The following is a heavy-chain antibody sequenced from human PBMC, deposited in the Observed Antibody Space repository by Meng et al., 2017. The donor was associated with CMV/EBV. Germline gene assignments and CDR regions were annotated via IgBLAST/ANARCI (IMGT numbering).Heavy chain of an antibody. D-gene: IGHD2-2*01. Sequence: GESLKISCAASGFTFSNAWMSWVRQAPGKGLEWVGRIKSKTDGGTTDYAAPVKGRFTISRDDSKNTLYLHMNSLKTEDTAVYYCTSELGYCSSTSCYVDYWGQGTLVTVSS. V-gene: IGHV3-15*01. J-gene: IGHJ4*02. CDR2: IKSKTDGGTT. CDR1: GFTFSNAW. CDR3: TSELGYCSSTSCYVDY.